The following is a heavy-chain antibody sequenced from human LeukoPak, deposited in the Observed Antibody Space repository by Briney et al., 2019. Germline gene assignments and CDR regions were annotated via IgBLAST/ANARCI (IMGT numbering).Heavy chain of an antibody. CDR1: GFTFSSYG. CDR2: ISYDGSNK. Sequence: PGGSLRLSCAASGFTFSSYGMHWVRQAPGKGLEWGAVISYDGSNKYYADSVKGRLTISRDNSKNTLYLQMNSLRAEDTAVYYCAKDRTGGYYYYMDVWGKGTTVTVSS. J-gene: IGHJ6*03. D-gene: IGHD1-14*01. V-gene: IGHV3-30*18. CDR3: AKDRTGGYYYYMDV.